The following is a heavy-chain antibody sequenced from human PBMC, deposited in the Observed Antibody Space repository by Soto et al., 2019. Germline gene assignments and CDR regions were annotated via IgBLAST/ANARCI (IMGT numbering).Heavy chain of an antibody. D-gene: IGHD2-15*01. J-gene: IGHJ5*02. CDR1: GGSISSGTCY. Sequence: QLQPQESGPGLVKPSETLSLTCTVSGGSISSGTCYWGWVRQPPGKGLEWIGTIFLSGSTYYNPSLKSRDSFYVDTFKTHFSLKMNSATAADTAVYYCPRHLRPQEYCSGSRCYSSGGFDLWGQGTLVTVSS. CDR3: PRHLRPQEYCSGSRCYSSGGFDL. CDR2: IFLSGST. V-gene: IGHV4-39*01.